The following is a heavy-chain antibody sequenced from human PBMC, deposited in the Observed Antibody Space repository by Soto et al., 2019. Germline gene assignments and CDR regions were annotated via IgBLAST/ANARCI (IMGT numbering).Heavy chain of an antibody. CDR1: GFTFSCHW. V-gene: IGHV3-74*01. Sequence: GGSLRLCCAASGFTFSCHWMHWVRQAPGKGLVWVSHIGPDGSSRRDADSVQGRFTISRDNARNTLYLQMNSLRDEDTAVYYCARDNNWSYDYWGQGILVTVSS. CDR3: ARDNNWSYDY. D-gene: IGHD1-1*01. J-gene: IGHJ4*02. CDR2: IGPDGSSR.